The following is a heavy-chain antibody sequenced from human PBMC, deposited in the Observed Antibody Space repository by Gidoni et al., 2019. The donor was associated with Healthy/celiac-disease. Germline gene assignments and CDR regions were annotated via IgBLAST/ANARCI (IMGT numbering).Heavy chain of an antibody. CDR2: IYYSGST. Sequence: QVQLQESGPGLVKPSQTLSLTCTVSGGSISSGGYYWSWIRQHPGKGLEWIGYIYYSGSTYYNPSLKSRVTISVDTSKNQFSLKLSSVTAADTAVYYCARSGRNYDYVWGSYRHRGEWFDPWGQGTLVTVSS. CDR3: ARSGRNYDYVWGSYRHRGEWFDP. V-gene: IGHV4-31*03. D-gene: IGHD3-16*02. CDR1: GGSISSGGYY. J-gene: IGHJ5*02.